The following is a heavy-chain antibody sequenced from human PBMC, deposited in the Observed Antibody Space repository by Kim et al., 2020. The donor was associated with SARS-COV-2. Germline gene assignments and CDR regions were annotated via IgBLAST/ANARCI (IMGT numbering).Heavy chain of an antibody. Sequence: ASVKVSCKASGYTFTGYYMHWVRQAPGQGLEWMGRINPNSGGTNYAQKFQGRVTMTRDTSISTAYMEPSRLRSDDTAVYYCARDGKGSSGWYYLDYWGQGTLVTVSS. D-gene: IGHD6-19*01. J-gene: IGHJ4*02. CDR3: ARDGKGSSGWYYLDY. CDR1: GYTFTGYY. CDR2: INPNSGGT. V-gene: IGHV1-2*06.